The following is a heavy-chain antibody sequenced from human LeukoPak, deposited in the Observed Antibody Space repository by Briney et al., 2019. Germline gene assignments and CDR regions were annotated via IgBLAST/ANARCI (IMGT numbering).Heavy chain of an antibody. CDR2: IYTSGST. J-gene: IGHJ4*02. Sequence: SETLSLTCTVSGGSISSGSYYWSWIRQPAGKGLEWIGRIYTSGSTNYNPSLKSRVTISVDTSKNQFSLKLSSVTAADTAVYYCARGNQWLRYYFDYWGQGTLVTVSS. CDR3: ARGNQWLRYYFDY. V-gene: IGHV4-61*02. CDR1: GGSISSGSYY. D-gene: IGHD5-12*01.